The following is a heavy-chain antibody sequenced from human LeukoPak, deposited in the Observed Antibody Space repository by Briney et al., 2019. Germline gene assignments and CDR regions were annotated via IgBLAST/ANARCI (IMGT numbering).Heavy chain of an antibody. J-gene: IGHJ3*02. D-gene: IGHD4-17*01. CDR2: ISYDGSNK. CDR1: GFTVSSNY. V-gene: IGHV3-30-3*01. CDR3: ARAAGDYGDYGGGAFDI. Sequence: GGSLRLSCAASGFTVSSNYMSWVRQAPGKGLEWVAVISYDGSNKYYADSVKGRFTISRDNSKNTLYLQMNSLRAEDTAVYYCARAAGDYGDYGGGAFDIWGQGTMDTVSS.